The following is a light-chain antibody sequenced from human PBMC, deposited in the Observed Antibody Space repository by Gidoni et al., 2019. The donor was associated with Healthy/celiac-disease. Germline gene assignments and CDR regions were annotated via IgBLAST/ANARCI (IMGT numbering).Light chain of an antibody. CDR3: QQRSNWPPRT. CDR1: QSVSSY. Sequence: EIVLTQSPATLSLSPGERATLSCRASQSVSSYLACYQQKPGQAPRLLIYDASNRATGIPARCSGSGAGTDFTLTISSLEPEDVVVYYCQQRSNWPPRTFXGXTKVEIK. V-gene: IGKV3-11*01. CDR2: DAS. J-gene: IGKJ4*01.